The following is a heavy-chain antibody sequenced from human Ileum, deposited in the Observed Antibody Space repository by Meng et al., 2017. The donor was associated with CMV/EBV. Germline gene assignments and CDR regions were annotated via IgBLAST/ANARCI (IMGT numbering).Heavy chain of an antibody. Sequence: SETLSPTCTVSGDSASSESYYWSWIRQPPGKGLEWIGYIYYSGSTNYNSSLKSRVTISVDTSKNQCSLKLSAVTAADTAVYYCAGALYSSTPIIISAMDVWGQGTTVTVSS. V-gene: IGHV4-61*01. CDR3: AGALYSSTPIIISAMDV. CDR2: IYYSGST. D-gene: IGHD6-13*01. CDR1: GDSASSESYY. J-gene: IGHJ6*02.